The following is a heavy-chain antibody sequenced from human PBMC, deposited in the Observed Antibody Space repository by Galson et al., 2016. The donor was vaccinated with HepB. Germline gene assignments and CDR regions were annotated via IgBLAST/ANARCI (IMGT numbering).Heavy chain of an antibody. CDR2: IGAGGGST. D-gene: IGHD1-26*01. CDR3: AKPIVGAVFHAFDI. V-gene: IGHV3-23*01. J-gene: IGHJ3*02. Sequence: SLRLSCAASGFTFTSYAMSWVRQAPGKGLEWVSTIGAGGGSTYYADSVKGRFTISRDNSKNTLYLQMSSLRADDTAVYYCAKPIVGAVFHAFDIWGQGTMVTVSS. CDR1: GFTFTSYA.